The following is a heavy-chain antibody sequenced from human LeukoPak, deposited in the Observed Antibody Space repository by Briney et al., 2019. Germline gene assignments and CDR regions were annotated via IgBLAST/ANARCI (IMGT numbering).Heavy chain of an antibody. Sequence: SETLPLTCAVYGGSFSDYYWSWIRQPPGKGLEWIGEIHHSGSTNYNPSLKSRVTISVDTSKNQFSLKLSSVTAADTAVYYCARGYLLYTYTYNWFDPWGQGTLVTVSS. CDR3: ARGYLLYTYTYNWFDP. CDR2: IHHSGST. J-gene: IGHJ5*02. V-gene: IGHV4-34*01. CDR1: GGSFSDYY. D-gene: IGHD2-2*02.